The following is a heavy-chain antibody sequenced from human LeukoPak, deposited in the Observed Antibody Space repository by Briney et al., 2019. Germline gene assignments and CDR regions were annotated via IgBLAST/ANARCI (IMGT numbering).Heavy chain of an antibody. CDR2: ITGSGTTI. V-gene: IGHV3-48*03. CDR3: ARDRSTVTSWVDY. CDR1: GFTFSSYE. D-gene: IGHD4-17*01. J-gene: IGHJ4*02. Sequence: GGSLRLSCAASGFTFSSYEMNWVRQAPGKGLERVSYITGSGTTIYYADSVKGRFTISRDNAKNSLYLQMNSLRAEDTAVYYCARDRSTVTSWVDYWGQGTLVTVSS.